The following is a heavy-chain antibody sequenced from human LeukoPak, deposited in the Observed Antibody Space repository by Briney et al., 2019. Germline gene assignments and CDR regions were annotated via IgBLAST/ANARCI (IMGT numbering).Heavy chain of an antibody. V-gene: IGHV4-34*01. CDR3: ARGSTSFNWFDP. CDR1: GGSFGGYY. D-gene: IGHD2-2*01. CDR2: INHSGST. Sequence: SETLSLTCAVYGGSFGGYYWSWIRQPPGKGLEWIGEINHSGSTNYNPSLKSRVTISVDTSKNQFSLKLSSVTAADTAVYYCARGSTSFNWFDPWGQGTLVTVSS. J-gene: IGHJ5*02.